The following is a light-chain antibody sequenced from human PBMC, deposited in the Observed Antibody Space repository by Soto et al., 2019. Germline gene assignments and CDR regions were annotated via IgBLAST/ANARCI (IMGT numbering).Light chain of an antibody. CDR3: SSYTSSNTYV. V-gene: IGLV2-14*01. J-gene: IGLJ1*01. Sequence: QSALTQPASVSGSPGQSITISCTGTSSDVGAYNYVSWYQQKPGKAPKLTISDGSNWPSGVSNRFSASRSGNTASLTISGLQAEDEADYYCSSYTSSNTYVFGTGTKLTVL. CDR1: SSDVGAYNY. CDR2: DGS.